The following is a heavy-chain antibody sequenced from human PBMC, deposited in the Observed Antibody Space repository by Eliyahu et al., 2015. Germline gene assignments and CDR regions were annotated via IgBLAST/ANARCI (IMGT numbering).Heavy chain of an antibody. CDR1: GXTXXXXA. D-gene: IGHD3-16*02. CDR3: AKSSPPDVIEELGGQFDY. Sequence: EVQLVESGGGLVQPGGSLRLSCXAXGXTXXXXARSWVRQAPGKGLEWVSAISGSGGSTYYADSVKGRFTISRDNSKNTLYLQMNSLRAEDTAVYYCAKSSPPDVIEELGGQFDYWGQGTLVTVSS. J-gene: IGHJ4*02. CDR2: ISGSGGST. V-gene: IGHV3-23*04.